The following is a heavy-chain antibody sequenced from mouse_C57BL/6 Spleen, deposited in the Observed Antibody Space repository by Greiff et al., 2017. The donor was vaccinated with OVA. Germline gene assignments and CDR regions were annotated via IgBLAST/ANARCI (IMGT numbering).Heavy chain of an antibody. Sequence: QVQLQQSGPGLVQPSQSLSITCTVSGFSLTSYGVHWVRQSPGKGLEWLGVIWSGGSTDYNAAFISGLSISKDDTKSQVFFKMNSLQADDTAIYYCARGDSNYEFAYWGQGTLVTVSA. J-gene: IGHJ3*01. V-gene: IGHV2-2*01. CDR2: IWSGGST. CDR1: GFSLTSYG. D-gene: IGHD2-5*01. CDR3: ARGDSNYEFAY.